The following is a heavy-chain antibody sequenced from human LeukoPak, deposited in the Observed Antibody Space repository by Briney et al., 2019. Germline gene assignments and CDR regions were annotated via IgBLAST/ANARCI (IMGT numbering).Heavy chain of an antibody. CDR3: ARAYSSSWKYQYNWFDP. CDR1: GGSISSSSYY. J-gene: IGHJ5*02. D-gene: IGHD6-13*01. Sequence: SETLSLTCTVSGGSISSSSYYWGWIRQPPGKGLEWIGSIYYSGSTYYNPSLKSRVTISVDTSKNQFSLKLSSVTAADTAVYYCARAYSSSWKYQYNWFDPWGQGTLVTVSS. V-gene: IGHV4-39*07. CDR2: IYYSGST.